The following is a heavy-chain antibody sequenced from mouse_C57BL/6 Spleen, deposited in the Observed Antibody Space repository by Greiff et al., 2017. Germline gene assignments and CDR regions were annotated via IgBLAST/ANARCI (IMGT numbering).Heavy chain of an antibody. Sequence: DVHLVESGPGLVKPSQSLSLTCSVTGYSITSGYYWNWIRQFPGNKLEWMGYISYDGSNNYNPSLKNRISITRDTSKNQFFLKLNSVTTEDTATYYCAEYDYDGFDYWGQGTTLTVSS. CDR3: AEYDYDGFDY. CDR1: GYSITSGYY. D-gene: IGHD2-4*01. CDR2: ISYDGSN. V-gene: IGHV3-6*01. J-gene: IGHJ2*01.